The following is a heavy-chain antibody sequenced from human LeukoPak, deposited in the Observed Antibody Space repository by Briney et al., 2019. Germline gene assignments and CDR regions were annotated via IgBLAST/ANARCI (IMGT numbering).Heavy chain of an antibody. CDR3: ARYCGGDCYGMDV. CDR1: GFTFSSYW. V-gene: IGHV3-7*01. J-gene: IGHJ6*02. D-gene: IGHD2-21*01. CDR2: IKQDGSEK. Sequence: GGSLRLYCAASGFTFSSYWMSWVRQAPGKGLEWVANIKQDGSEKDYVDSVKGRFTISRDNAKNSLYLQMNNLRAEDTAVYYCARYCGGDCYGMDVWGQGTTVTVSS.